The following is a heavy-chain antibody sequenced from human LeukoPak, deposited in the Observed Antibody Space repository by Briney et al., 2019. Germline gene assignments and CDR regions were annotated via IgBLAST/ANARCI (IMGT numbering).Heavy chain of an antibody. CDR2: IYPGGST. D-gene: IGHD6-13*01. Sequence: SETLSLTCTVSGGSISSSPYYWGWIPPSPGKGLEWIGSIYPGGSTYPNPSLKSRVTISVDTSKNQFSLKLSSVTAADTAVYYCARVYYSNSYDYWYFDLWGRGNLVTVSS. CDR3: ARVYYSNSYDYWYFDL. V-gene: IGHV4-39*07. CDR1: GGSISSSPYY. J-gene: IGHJ2*01.